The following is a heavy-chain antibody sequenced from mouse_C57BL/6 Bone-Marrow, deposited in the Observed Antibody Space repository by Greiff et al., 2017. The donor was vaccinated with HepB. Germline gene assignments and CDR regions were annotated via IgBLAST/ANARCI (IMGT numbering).Heavy chain of an antibody. CDR2: IYPGDGDT. Sequence: VKLMESGPELVKPGASVKISCKASGYAFSSSWMNWVKQRPGKGLEWIGRIYPGDGDTNYNGKFKGKATLTADKSSSTAYMQLSSLTSEDSAVYFCARQAWFAYWGQGTLVTVSA. CDR1: GYAFSSSW. CDR3: ARQAWFAY. V-gene: IGHV1-82*01. J-gene: IGHJ3*01.